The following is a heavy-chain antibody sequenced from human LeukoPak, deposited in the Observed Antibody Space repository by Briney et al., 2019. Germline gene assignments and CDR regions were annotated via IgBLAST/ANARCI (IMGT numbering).Heavy chain of an antibody. CDR3: ARLVVAATRYFDY. J-gene: IGHJ4*02. V-gene: IGHV5-51*01. D-gene: IGHD2-15*01. Sequence: GESLQISCKGSGYSFTSHWIAWVRQMPGKGLELMGIIATGDSETRYSPSFQGQVIISADKSISTAFLQWSSLTDSDTAMYYCARLVVAATRYFDYWGQGTLVTVSS. CDR1: GYSFTSHW. CDR2: IATGDSET.